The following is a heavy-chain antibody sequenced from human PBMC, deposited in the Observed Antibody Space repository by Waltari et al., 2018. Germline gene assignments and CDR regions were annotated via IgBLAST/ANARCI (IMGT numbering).Heavy chain of an antibody. D-gene: IGHD4-17*01. CDR2: EGSGCCH. Sequence: EVQLLESGGGLVQPGGSLRLSCAASGFTFSSYAMSWVRQAPGKGVEWVSSNEGSGCCHILRGFVEGRVHNSQNHSQNPALSAMNRPGGRDTGLYYWWETWDDGDSIYYFDYWGQGTLVTVSS. J-gene: IGHJ4*02. CDR3: WETWDDGDSIYYFDY. V-gene: IGHV3-23*01. CDR1: GFTFSSYA.